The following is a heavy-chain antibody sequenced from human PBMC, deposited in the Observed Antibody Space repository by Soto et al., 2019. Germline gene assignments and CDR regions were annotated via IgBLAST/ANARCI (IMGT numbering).Heavy chain of an antibody. V-gene: IGHV1-3*01. CDR2: INAGNGNT. Sequence: ASVKGYCKASGYTFTSYAMHWVRQAPGQMLEWMGWINAGNGNTKYSQKFQGRVTITRDTSASTAYMELSSLRSEDTAVYYCARELSLRFLEWLPDYYYYGMDVWGQGTTVTVSS. D-gene: IGHD3-3*01. CDR1: GYTFTSYA. J-gene: IGHJ6*02. CDR3: ARELSLRFLEWLPDYYYYGMDV.